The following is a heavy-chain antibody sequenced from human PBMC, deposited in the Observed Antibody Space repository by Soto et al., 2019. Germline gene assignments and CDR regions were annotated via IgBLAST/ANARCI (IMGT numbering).Heavy chain of an antibody. CDR1: ASAAGFMVSNSY. CDR2: IYNSGST. CDR3: ARERGDPDTAVVDPSGHWYFDL. D-gene: IGHD5-18*01. Sequence: GGSLRLSCTTSASAAGFMVSNSYMGWVRQAPGRGLEWVSVIYNSGSTYYADSVRGRFTLSRDKSKNTLSLQMGSLRVEDTAVYYCARERGDPDTAVVDPSGHWYFDLWGRGTLVTVSS. V-gene: IGHV3-53*01. J-gene: IGHJ2*01.